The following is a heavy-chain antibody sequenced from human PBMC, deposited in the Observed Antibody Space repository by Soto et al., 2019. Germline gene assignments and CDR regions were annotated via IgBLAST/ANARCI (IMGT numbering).Heavy chain of an antibody. V-gene: IGHV1-69*01. CDR1: GGTFSSYA. J-gene: IGHJ5*02. Sequence: QVQLVQSGAEVKKPGSSVKVSCKASGGTFSSYAISWVRQAPGQGLEWMGGIIPIFGTANYAQKFQGRVTITADESTSTADMELSSLRSEDTAVYYCAWTAGSDGVVTWWFDPWGQGTLVTVSS. D-gene: IGHD3-3*01. CDR3: AWTAGSDGVVTWWFDP. CDR2: IIPIFGTA.